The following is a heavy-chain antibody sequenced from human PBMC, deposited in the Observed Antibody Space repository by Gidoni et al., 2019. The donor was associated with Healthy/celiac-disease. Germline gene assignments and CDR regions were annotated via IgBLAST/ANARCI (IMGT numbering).Heavy chain of an antibody. J-gene: IGHJ5*02. D-gene: IGHD3-10*01. CDR1: GFPFSSYA. V-gene: IGHV3-64D*06. Sequence: EVQRVASGGGLVQPGGSLRLSCSASGFPFSSYAMPWVRQAPGKGLEYVSAISSNGGSTYYADSVKGRFTISRYNSKNTLYLQISSLRAEDTAVYYCGKDRNTMVRGRDPWGQGTLVTVSS. CDR3: GKDRNTMVRGRDP. CDR2: ISSNGGST.